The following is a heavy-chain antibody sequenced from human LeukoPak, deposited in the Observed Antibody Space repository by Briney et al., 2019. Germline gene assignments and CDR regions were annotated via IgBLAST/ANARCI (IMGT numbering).Heavy chain of an antibody. CDR1: GFSVSSNY. D-gene: IGHD5-18*01. V-gene: IGHV3-23*01. J-gene: IGHJ4*02. CDR3: ARRIQSAMATGY. CDR2: ISGSGGST. Sequence: GGSLRLSCAASGFSVSSNYMSWVRQAPGKGLEWVSDISGSGGSTYYADSVKGRFTISRDNSKNTLYLQMNSLRAEDTAVYYCARRIQSAMATGYWGQGTLVTVSS.